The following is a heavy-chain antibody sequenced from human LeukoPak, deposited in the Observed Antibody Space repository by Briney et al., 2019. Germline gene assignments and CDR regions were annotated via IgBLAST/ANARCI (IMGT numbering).Heavy chain of an antibody. CDR1: GGSISSGGYY. CDR3: ARADSPREPYYMDV. J-gene: IGHJ6*03. CDR2: IYYSGST. D-gene: IGHD1-14*01. V-gene: IGHV4-31*03. Sequence: SQTLSLTCTVSGGSISSGGYYWSWIRQHPGKGLEWIGYIYYSGSTYYNPSLKSRVTISVDTSKNQFSLKLSSVTAADTAVYYCARADSPREPYYMDVWGKGTTVTVSS.